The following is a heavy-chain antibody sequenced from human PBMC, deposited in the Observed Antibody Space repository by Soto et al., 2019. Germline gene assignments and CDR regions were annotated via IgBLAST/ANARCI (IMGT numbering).Heavy chain of an antibody. CDR3: AKGDYDFWSGYPYYGMDV. J-gene: IGHJ6*02. D-gene: IGHD3-3*01. CDR1: GSTFSSYA. V-gene: IGHV3-23*01. Sequence: GGSLRLACAASGSTFSSYAMSWGREAPGKGLEWVSAISGSGGSTYYADSVKGRFTISRDNSKNTLYLQMNSLRAEDTAVYYCAKGDYDFWSGYPYYGMDVCGQGTTVTVSS. CDR2: ISGSGGST.